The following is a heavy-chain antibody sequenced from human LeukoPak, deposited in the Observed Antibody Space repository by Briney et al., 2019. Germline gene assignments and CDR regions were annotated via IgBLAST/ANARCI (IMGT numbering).Heavy chain of an antibody. J-gene: IGHJ4*02. V-gene: IGHV3-53*01. CDR3: AKDIKYSNTWYPFDS. CDR2: IYSGGAT. D-gene: IGHD6-13*01. Sequence: PGGSLRLSCAASGFTVSSNYMSWVRQAPGKGLEWVSVIYSGGATYYADSVKGRFIISRDNSKNALSLQMNSLRADDTAVYYCAKDIKYSNTWYPFDSWGQGTLVTVSS. CDR1: GFTVSSNY.